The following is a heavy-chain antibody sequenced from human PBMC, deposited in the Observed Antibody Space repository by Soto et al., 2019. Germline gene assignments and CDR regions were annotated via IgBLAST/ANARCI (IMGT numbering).Heavy chain of an antibody. V-gene: IGHV3-30-3*01. CDR2: ISYDGSNK. CDR3: ARDLRGYSYGPYYYYGMDV. Sequence: QVQLVESGGGVVQPGRSLRLSCAASGFTFSSYAMHWVRQAPGKGLEWVAVISYDGSNKYYADSVKGRFTISGDNSKNTLYLQMNSLRAEDTAVYYCARDLRGYSYGPYYYYGMDVW. CDR1: GFTFSSYA. D-gene: IGHD5-18*01. J-gene: IGHJ6*01.